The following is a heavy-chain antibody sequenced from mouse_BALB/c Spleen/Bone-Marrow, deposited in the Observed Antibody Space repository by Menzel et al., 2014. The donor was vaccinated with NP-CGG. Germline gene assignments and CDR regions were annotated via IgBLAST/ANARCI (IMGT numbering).Heavy chain of an antibody. CDR2: IYPGSGST. CDR3: ASRGEVRRHYYAMDY. D-gene: IGHD2-14*01. J-gene: IGHJ4*01. V-gene: IGHV1-77*01. CDR1: GYTFTDYV. Sequence: QVQLKQSGPELVKPGASVKMSCKASGYTFTDYVISWGKQGTGQGLEWIGEIYPGSGSTYYNEKFKGKATLTADKSSNTAYMQLSSLTSEDSAVYFCASRGEVRRHYYAMDYWGQGTSVTVSS.